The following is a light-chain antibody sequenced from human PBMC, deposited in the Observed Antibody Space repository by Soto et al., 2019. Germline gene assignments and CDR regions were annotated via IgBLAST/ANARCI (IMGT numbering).Light chain of an antibody. CDR2: AAS. V-gene: IGKV1-39*01. Sequence: DIPMTQSPSSLSASVGDRVTITCRASQSIRTYLNWYQQKPGKAPKLLIYAASSLQSGVPSRFSGSGSGTDFTLTISSLQPEDFATYYCQQGYSTPGTFGQGARLEIK. CDR1: QSIRTY. J-gene: IGKJ5*01. CDR3: QQGYSTPGT.